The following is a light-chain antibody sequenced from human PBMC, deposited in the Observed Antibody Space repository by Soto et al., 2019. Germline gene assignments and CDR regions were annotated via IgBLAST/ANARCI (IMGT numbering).Light chain of an antibody. CDR2: DVS. V-gene: IGLV2-11*01. CDR1: SSDVGVYNY. CDR3: CSYAGSYTVV. Sequence: QSALTQPRSVSGSPGQSVTISCTGTSSDVGVYNYVSWYQQHPGKAPKLMIYDVSKRPSGGPDRFSGSKSGNTASLTISGLQDEDEADYYCCSYAGSYTVVFGGGTKPAVL. J-gene: IGLJ2*01.